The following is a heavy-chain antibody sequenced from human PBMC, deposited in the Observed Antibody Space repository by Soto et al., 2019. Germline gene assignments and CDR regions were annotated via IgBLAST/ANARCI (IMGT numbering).Heavy chain of an antibody. CDR3: ARESEDLTSNFDY. V-gene: IGHV3-21*01. CDR1: GXTFTRYR. J-gene: IGHJ4*02. Sequence: GSLRLSCAASGXTFTRYRMNWVRQAPGKGLEWVSSISSTTNYIYYADSMKGRFTVSRDNAKNSVYLEMNSLRAEYTDVYYCARESEDLTSNFDYWGQGTLGTVS. CDR2: ISSTTNYI.